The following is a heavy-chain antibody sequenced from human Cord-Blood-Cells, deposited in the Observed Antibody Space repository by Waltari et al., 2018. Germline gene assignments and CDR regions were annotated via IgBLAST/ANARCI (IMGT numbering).Heavy chain of an antibody. Sequence: QMQLVQSGPEVKKPGTSVKVSCKASGFTFTSSAVQWVRQARGQRLEWIGWIVVGSGNTNYAQKFQERVTITRDMSTSTAYMELSSLRSEDTAVYYCAADRRERGSIVLVPAAIILDAFDIWGQGTMVTVSS. CDR3: AADRRERGSIVLVPAAIILDAFDI. J-gene: IGHJ3*02. D-gene: IGHD2-2*01. CDR1: GFTFTSSA. V-gene: IGHV1-58*01. CDR2: IVVGSGNT.